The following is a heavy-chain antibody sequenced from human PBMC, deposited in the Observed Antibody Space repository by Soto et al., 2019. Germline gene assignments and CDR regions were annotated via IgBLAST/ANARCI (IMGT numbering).Heavy chain of an antibody. CDR2: IGGGGGST. CDR3: ARDSITRLSYDIPGMDV. Sequence: WGSLRLSCAASGFTFNTYAMSCVRQAPWKGLEWVSVIGGGGGSTHYADSVKGRFTISRDNSKNTLYLQMNSLRADDTAIYYCARDSITRLSYDIPGMDVWGQGTTVTVSS. D-gene: IGHD3-10*01. CDR1: GFTFNTYA. J-gene: IGHJ6*02. V-gene: IGHV3-23*01.